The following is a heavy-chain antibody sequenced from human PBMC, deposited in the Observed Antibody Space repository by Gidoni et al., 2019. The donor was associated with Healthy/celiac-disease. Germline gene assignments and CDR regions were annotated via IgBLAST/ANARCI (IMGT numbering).Heavy chain of an antibody. CDR2: IRSKAYGGTI. CDR3: TRVGCSGGSCRLDY. V-gene: IGHV3-49*03. J-gene: IGHJ4*02. CDR1: GFTFGDYP. Sequence: EVQLVESGGGLVQPGRSLRLSCTASGFTFGDYPMSWFRQAPGKGLEWVGFIRSKAYGGTIEYAASVKGRFTISRDDSKSIAYLQMNSLKTEDTAVYYCTRVGCSGGSCRLDYWGQGTLVTVSS. D-gene: IGHD2-15*01.